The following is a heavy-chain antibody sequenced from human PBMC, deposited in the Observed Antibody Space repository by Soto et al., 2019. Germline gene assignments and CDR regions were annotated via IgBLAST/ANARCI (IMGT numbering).Heavy chain of an antibody. D-gene: IGHD5-18*01. CDR1: ELSSSNHA. CDR2: ISGSDGGA. J-gene: IGHJ4*02. V-gene: IGHV3-23*01. CDR3: ASGGLHGYTNGGLSYFQS. Sequence: EVHLLESGGGLVQPGGSLRLSCAASELSSSNHAMTWVRQAPGKGLEWVSGISGSDGGAYYADSVKGRFTISRDNSRSTLYLQMNSLRVEDTAVYYCASGGLHGYTNGGLSYFQSWGQGTLVTVSS.